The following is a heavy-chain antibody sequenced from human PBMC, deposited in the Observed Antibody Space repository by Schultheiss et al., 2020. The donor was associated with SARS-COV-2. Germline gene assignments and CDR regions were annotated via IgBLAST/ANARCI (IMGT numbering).Heavy chain of an antibody. J-gene: IGHJ4*02. CDR3: VAGITMVRGVINFDY. Sequence: GGSLRLSCAASGFTFSSYDMHWVRQAPGKGLEYVSAISSNGGSTYYADSVKGRFTISRDNSKNTLYLQMSSLRAEDTAVYYCVAGITMVRGVINFDYWGQGTLVTVSS. D-gene: IGHD3-10*01. CDR2: ISSNGGST. V-gene: IGHV3-64D*06. CDR1: GFTFSSYD.